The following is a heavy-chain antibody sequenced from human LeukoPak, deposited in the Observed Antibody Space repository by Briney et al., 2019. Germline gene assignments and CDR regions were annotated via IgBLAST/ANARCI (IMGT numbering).Heavy chain of an antibody. D-gene: IGHD2-15*01. V-gene: IGHV1-2*02. J-gene: IGHJ5*02. CDR2: INPNSGGT. CDR3: ARGPSGYCSGGSCYPGGHWFDP. CDR1: GYTFTGYY. Sequence: GASVKVSCKASGYTFTGYYMHWVRQAPGQRLEWMGWINPNSGGTNYAQKFQGRVTMTRDTSISTAYMELSRLRSDDTAVYYCARGPSGYCSGGSCYPGGHWFDPWGQGTLVTVSS.